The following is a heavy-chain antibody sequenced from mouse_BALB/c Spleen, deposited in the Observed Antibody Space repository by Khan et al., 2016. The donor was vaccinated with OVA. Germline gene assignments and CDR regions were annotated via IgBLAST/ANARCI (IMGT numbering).Heavy chain of an antibody. CDR3: ARRGYDYGRGALFAY. CDR1: GFSLDKYS. CDR2: IWSAGST. V-gene: IGHV2-2*02. D-gene: IGHD2-4*01. J-gene: IGHJ3*01. Sequence: QVQLKQSGPGLVAPSQSLSITCTVSGFSLDKYSVHWIRQSPGKGLEWLGVIWSAGSTDYNAAFISRLTITKANSWSQVFFKVRSRQPNEAATYYCARRGYDYGRGALFAYWGQGTLVTVSA.